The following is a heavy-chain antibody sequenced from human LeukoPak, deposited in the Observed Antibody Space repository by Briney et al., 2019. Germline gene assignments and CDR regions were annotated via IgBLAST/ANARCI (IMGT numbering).Heavy chain of an antibody. V-gene: IGHV3-66*01. Sequence: QPGGSLRLSCAASGFTVSSNYMSWVRQAPGKGLEWVSVIYSGGSTYYADSVKGRFTISRDNSKNTLYLQMNSLRAEDTAVYYCAREPSYGSGSFDYWGQGTLVTVSS. CDR2: IYSGGST. J-gene: IGHJ4*02. CDR3: AREPSYGSGSFDY. D-gene: IGHD3-10*01. CDR1: GFTVSSNY.